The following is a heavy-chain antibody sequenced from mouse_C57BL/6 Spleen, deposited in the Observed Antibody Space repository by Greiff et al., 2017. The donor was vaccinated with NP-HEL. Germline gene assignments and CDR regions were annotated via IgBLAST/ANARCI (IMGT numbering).Heavy chain of an antibody. Sequence: VQLQQSGPGLVAPSQSLSITCTVSGFSLTSYAISWVRQPPGKGLEWLGVIWTGGGTNYNSALKSRLSISKDNSKSQVFLKMNSLQTDDTARYYCARNFPHYYGSTYAMDYWGQGTSVTVSS. D-gene: IGHD1-1*01. V-gene: IGHV2-9-1*01. CDR1: GFSLTSYA. CDR2: IWTGGGT. J-gene: IGHJ4*01. CDR3: ARNFPHYYGSTYAMDY.